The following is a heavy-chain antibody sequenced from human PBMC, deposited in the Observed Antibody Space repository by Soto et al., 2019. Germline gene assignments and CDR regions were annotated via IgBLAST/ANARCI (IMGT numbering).Heavy chain of an antibody. Sequence: GGSLRLSCAASGFTFSSYSMNWVRQAPGKGLEWVSYISSSSSTIYYADSGKGPFTISRDNAKNLLYLEMNSLRDEDTAVYYCARDRYDILTGYAVPRPPDYWGQGTLVTVSS. CDR1: GFTFSSYS. CDR2: ISSSSSTI. V-gene: IGHV3-48*02. J-gene: IGHJ4*02. CDR3: ARDRYDILTGYAVPRPPDY. D-gene: IGHD3-9*01.